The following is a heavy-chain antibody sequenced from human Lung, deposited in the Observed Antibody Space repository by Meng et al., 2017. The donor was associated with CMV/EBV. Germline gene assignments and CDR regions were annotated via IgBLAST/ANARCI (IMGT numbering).Heavy chain of an antibody. CDR1: GFTFSSYW. CDR2: IKQDGSEK. Sequence: GGSLRLXXAASGFTFSSYWMSWVRQAPGKGLEWVANIKQDGSEKYYVDSVKGRFTISRDNAKNSLYLQMNSLRAEDTAVYYCARDTGYDDAFDIWGQGTMVXVSS. J-gene: IGHJ3*02. D-gene: IGHD5-12*01. CDR3: ARDTGYDDAFDI. V-gene: IGHV3-7*01.